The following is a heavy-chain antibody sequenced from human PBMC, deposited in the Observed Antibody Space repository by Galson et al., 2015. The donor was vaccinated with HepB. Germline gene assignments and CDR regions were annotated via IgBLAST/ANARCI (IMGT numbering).Heavy chain of an antibody. D-gene: IGHD6-19*01. CDR1: GFTFSSYW. CDR2: INSDGSST. V-gene: IGHV3-74*01. CDR3: ARDSSQYSSGWWVILGY. J-gene: IGHJ4*02. Sequence: SLRLSCAASGFTFSSYWMHWVRQAPGKGLVWVSRINSDGSSTSYADSVKGRFTISRDNAKNTLYLQMNSLRAEDTAVYYCARDSSQYSSGWWVILGYWGQGTLVTVSS.